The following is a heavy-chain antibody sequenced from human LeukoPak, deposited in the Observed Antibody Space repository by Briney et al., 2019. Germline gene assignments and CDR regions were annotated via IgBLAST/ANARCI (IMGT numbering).Heavy chain of an antibody. CDR1: GYTFTSYD. CDR3: ARVNIVGATTAFDI. CDR2: MNPNSGNT. D-gene: IGHD1-26*01. J-gene: IGHJ3*02. V-gene: IGHV1-8*03. Sequence: ASVKASCKASGYTFTSYDINWVRQATGQGLEWMGWMNPNSGNTGYAQKFQGRVTITRNTSISTAYMELSSLRSEDTAVYYCARVNIVGATTAFDIWGQGTMVTVSS.